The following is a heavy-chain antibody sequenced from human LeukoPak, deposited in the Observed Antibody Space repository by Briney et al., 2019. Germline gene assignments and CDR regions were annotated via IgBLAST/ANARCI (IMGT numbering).Heavy chain of an antibody. CDR1: GGSISSSSYY. J-gene: IGHJ4*02. D-gene: IGHD6-19*01. CDR3: ASGPQQWLVLGPVDY. CDR2: IYYSGST. Sequence: SETLSLTCTVSGGSISSSSYYWGWIRQPPGKGLEWMGSIYYSGSTYYNPSLKSRVTISVDTSKNQFSLKLSSVTAADTAVYYCASGPQQWLVLGPVDYWGQGTLVTVSS. V-gene: IGHV4-39*01.